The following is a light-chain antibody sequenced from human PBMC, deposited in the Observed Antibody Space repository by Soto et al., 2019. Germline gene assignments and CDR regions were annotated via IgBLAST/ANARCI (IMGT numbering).Light chain of an antibody. J-gene: IGKJ2*01. CDR3: QLYGGSHMFS. Sequence: PGEGATLSCRASESISSSYLAWYQQRPGQSPRLLIYAASSRAAGIPDRFSGSGSVADFTLTISRLEPEDFAVYYCQLYGGSHMFSFGQGTKLQIK. CDR1: ESISSSY. V-gene: IGKV3-20*01. CDR2: AAS.